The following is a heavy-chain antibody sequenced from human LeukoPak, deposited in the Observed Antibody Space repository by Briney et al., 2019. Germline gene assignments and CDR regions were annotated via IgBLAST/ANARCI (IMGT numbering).Heavy chain of an antibody. CDR2: IYYSGST. CDR1: GGSISSSNYY. D-gene: IGHD3-3*01. Sequence: SETLSLTCTVSGGSISSSNYYWGWIRQPPGKGLEWIGSIYYSGSTYYNPSLKSRVTISVDTSKNQFSLKLSSVTAADTAVYYCARQTYDFWSDYHQDYWAQGTLVTVSS. J-gene: IGHJ4*02. CDR3: ARQTYDFWSDYHQDY. V-gene: IGHV4-39*01.